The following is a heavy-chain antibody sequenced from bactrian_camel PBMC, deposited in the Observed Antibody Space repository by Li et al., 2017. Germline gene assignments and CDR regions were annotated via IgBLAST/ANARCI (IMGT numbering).Heavy chain of an antibody. Sequence: VQLVESGGGSVQAGGSLRLSCAISGRSNEDYFLAWFRQPPGKEREGVARIYSGGQVYADSVKGRFTISQDDAKNTVYLQMDSLNPEDTAMYYCASDADCNDIATNPIDWGQGTQVTVS. CDR2: IYSGGQ. CDR3: ASDADCNDIATNPID. V-gene: IGHV3S60*01. J-gene: IGHJ4*01. D-gene: IGHD4*01. CDR1: GRSNEDYF.